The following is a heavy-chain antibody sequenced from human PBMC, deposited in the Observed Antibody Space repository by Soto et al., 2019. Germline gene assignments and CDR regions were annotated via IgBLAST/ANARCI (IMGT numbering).Heavy chain of an antibody. CDR3: ARAGGARVDYGMDV. Sequence: QVQLVESGGGVVQPGRSLRLSCAASGFTFSSYAMHWVRQAPGKGLEWVAVISYDGSNKYYADSVKGRFTISRDNSKNTLYLQMNSLRAEDTALYYCARAGGARVDYGMDVWGQGTTVTVSS. J-gene: IGHJ6*02. CDR1: GFTFSSYA. D-gene: IGHD1-26*01. V-gene: IGHV3-30-3*01. CDR2: ISYDGSNK.